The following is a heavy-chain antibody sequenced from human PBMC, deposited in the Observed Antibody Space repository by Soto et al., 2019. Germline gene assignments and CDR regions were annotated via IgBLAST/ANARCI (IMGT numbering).Heavy chain of an antibody. Sequence: SETLSLTCTVSGGSISSSSYYWGWIRQPPGKGLEWIGSIYYSGSTYYNPSPKSRVTISVDTSKNQFSLKLSSVTAADTAVYYCARLGYDFWSGYPGPFDYWGQGTLVTVSS. CDR3: ARLGYDFWSGYPGPFDY. J-gene: IGHJ4*02. V-gene: IGHV4-39*01. D-gene: IGHD3-3*01. CDR1: GGSISSSSYY. CDR2: IYYSGST.